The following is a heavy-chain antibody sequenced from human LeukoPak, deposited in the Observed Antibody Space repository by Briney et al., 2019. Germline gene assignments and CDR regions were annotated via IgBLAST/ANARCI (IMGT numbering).Heavy chain of an antibody. CDR1: GYTFTGYY. V-gene: IGHV1-2*02. Sequence: ASVKVSCKASGYTFTGYYMHWVRQAPGQGLEWMGWINPNSGGTNYAQKFQGRVTMTRDTSISTAYMELRSLRSDDTAVYYCARDFLYDFWSGYRFDYWGQGTLVTVSS. D-gene: IGHD3-3*01. CDR2: INPNSGGT. J-gene: IGHJ4*02. CDR3: ARDFLYDFWSGYRFDY.